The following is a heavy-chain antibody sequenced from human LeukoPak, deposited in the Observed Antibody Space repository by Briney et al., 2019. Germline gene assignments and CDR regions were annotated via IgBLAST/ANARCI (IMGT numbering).Heavy chain of an antibody. Sequence: ASVKVSCTASGYTFTGYYMHWVRQAPGQGLEWMGWINPNSGGTNYAQKFQGWVTMTRDTSISTAYVELSRLRSDDTAVYYCAREYSSSFYYYYGMDVWGQGTTVTVSS. CDR1: GYTFTGYY. V-gene: IGHV1-2*04. CDR2: INPNSGGT. J-gene: IGHJ6*02. D-gene: IGHD6-6*01. CDR3: AREYSSSFYYYYGMDV.